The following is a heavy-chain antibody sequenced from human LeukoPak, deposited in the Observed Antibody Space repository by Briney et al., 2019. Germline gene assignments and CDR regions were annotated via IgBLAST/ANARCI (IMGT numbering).Heavy chain of an antibody. V-gene: IGHV3-49*03. D-gene: IGHD4-17*01. Sequence: PGGSLRLSCSASGFTFDDYAVSSFRQAPGKGLEWVGFIRSKAFGGTPEYAASVRGRFTISRDDSKSIAYLQMNSLTTEDTAVYYCTRNTVTVHFDYWSQGTLVTVSS. CDR3: TRNTVTVHFDY. CDR2: IRSKAFGGTP. J-gene: IGHJ4*02. CDR1: GFTFDDYA.